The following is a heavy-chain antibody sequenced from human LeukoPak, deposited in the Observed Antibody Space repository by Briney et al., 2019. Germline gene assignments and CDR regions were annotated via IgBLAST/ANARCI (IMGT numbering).Heavy chain of an antibody. Sequence: MPSETLSITCTVSGGSISSYYWSWIRQPPGKGLEWIGYIYYSGSTNYNPSLKSRVTISVDTSKNQFSLKLSSVTAADTAVYYCARSIAVAGYDYWGQGTLVTVSS. CDR1: GGSISSYY. CDR2: IYYSGST. D-gene: IGHD6-19*01. V-gene: IGHV4-59*01. CDR3: ARSIAVAGYDY. J-gene: IGHJ4*02.